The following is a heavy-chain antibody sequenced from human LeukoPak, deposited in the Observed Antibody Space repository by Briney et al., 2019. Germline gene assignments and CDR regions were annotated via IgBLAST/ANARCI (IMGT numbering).Heavy chain of an antibody. Sequence: ASVKVSCKASGYTFTNYDISWVRQATGQGLEWMGWMNPNSGNTGYAGKFQGRVTMTRDTSINTAYMELRSLRSEDTAVYYCARGGTFYRRTLLNYFDYWGQGSLVTVSS. V-gene: IGHV1-8*01. CDR3: ARGGTFYRRTLLNYFDY. CDR1: GYTFTNYD. J-gene: IGHJ4*02. CDR2: MNPNSGNT. D-gene: IGHD1-14*01.